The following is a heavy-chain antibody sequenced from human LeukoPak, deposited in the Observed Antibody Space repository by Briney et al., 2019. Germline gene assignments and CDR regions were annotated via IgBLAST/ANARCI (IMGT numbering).Heavy chain of an antibody. CDR1: GFTFSSYA. Sequence: PGGSLRLSCAASGFTFSSYAMSWVRQAPGKGLEWVSAISGSGGSTYYADSVKGRFTISRDNSKNTLYLQMNSLRAEDTAVYYCAKDQCGSYYLVCAFDIWGQGTMVTVSS. J-gene: IGHJ3*02. CDR3: AKDQCGSYYLVCAFDI. D-gene: IGHD1-26*01. CDR2: ISGSGGST. V-gene: IGHV3-23*01.